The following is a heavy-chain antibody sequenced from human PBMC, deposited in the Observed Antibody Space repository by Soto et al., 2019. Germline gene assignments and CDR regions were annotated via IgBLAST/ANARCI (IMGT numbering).Heavy chain of an antibody. CDR2: ISGSGGST. V-gene: IGHV3-23*01. CDR1: GFTFSSYA. CDR3: AKGIGTSRSRHYYYYGMDV. Sequence: EVQLLESGGGLVQPGGSLRLSCAASGFTFSSYAMSWVRQAPGKGLEWVSAISGSGGSTYYADSVKGRFTISRDNSKNTLYLQMNSLRAEDTAVYDCAKGIGTSRSRHYYYYGMDVWGQGTTVTVSS. D-gene: IGHD1-1*01. J-gene: IGHJ6*02.